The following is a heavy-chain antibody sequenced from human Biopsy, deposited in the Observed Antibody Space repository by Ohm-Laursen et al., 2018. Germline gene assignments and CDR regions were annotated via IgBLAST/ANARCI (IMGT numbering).Heavy chain of an antibody. V-gene: IGHV3-21*01. CDR3: ASLGLVWFEELLSVPFGMDV. Sequence: GSLRLSCAAAGFSFTSYTMNWVRQVPGKGLEWVSSITSRSGYKYYADSVKGRFTISRDNAKNSLYLQMNSLRAEDTAVYFCASLGLVWFEELLSVPFGMDVWGQGTTVTVSS. J-gene: IGHJ6*02. CDR1: GFSFTSYT. CDR2: ITSRSGYK. D-gene: IGHD3-10*01.